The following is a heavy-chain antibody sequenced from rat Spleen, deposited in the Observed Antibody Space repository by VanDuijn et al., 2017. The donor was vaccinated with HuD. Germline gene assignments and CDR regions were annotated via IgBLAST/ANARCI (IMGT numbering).Heavy chain of an antibody. V-gene: IGHV5-19*01. J-gene: IGHJ2*01. D-gene: IGHD1-2*01. CDR3: TSGSSLPAISYFDF. Sequence: EVQLVESGGGLVQPGGSLKFSCAASGITFSNYGMHWIRQAPGKGLEWVASIPTTGGTLYYPDSVKGRFTGSRANAQDTLYLQMNSLRSEDTATYYCTSGSSLPAISYFDFWGQGVMVTVSS. CDR1: GITFSNYG. CDR2: IPTTGGTL.